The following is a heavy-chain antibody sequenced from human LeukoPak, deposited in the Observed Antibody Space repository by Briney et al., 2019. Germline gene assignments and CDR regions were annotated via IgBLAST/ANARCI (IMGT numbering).Heavy chain of an antibody. V-gene: IGHV1-69*06. D-gene: IGHD5-12*01. J-gene: IGHJ4*02. Sequence: ASVKVSCKAFGYTFTSNYMHWVRQAPGQGLEWMGGIIPIFGTANYAQKFQGRVTITADKSTSTAYMELSRLRSDDTAVYYCARVGMVATISLFDYWGQGTLVTVSS. CDR1: GYTFTSNY. CDR3: ARVGMVATISLFDY. CDR2: IIPIFGTA.